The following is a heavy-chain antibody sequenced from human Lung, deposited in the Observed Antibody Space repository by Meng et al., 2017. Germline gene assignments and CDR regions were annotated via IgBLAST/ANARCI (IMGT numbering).Heavy chain of an antibody. J-gene: IGHJ6*02. CDR3: AGGAVVTLIFYLAMDV. D-gene: IGHD2-21*02. CDR2: IYQSGST. Sequence: SETLSLTCAVSGYSITGSYNWGWIRQSPGKGLEGIGSIYQSGSTYYNPSLKSRVTMSADTSKNQFSLKLTSVTAADTAVYYCAGGAVVTLIFYLAMDVWGQGTTVTVSS. V-gene: IGHV4-38-2*01. CDR1: GYSITGSYN.